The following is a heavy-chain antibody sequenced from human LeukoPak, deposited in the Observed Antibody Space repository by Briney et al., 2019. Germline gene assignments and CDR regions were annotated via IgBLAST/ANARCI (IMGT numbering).Heavy chain of an antibody. CDR2: IYSGGST. Sequence: PGGSLRLSCAASGFTVSSNYMSWVRQAPGKGLEWVSVIYSGGSTYYADSVKGRFAISRDNSKNTLYLQMNSLRAEDTAVYYCARHEYGDELDYWGQGTLVTVSS. D-gene: IGHD4-17*01. V-gene: IGHV3-53*05. CDR3: ARHEYGDELDY. J-gene: IGHJ4*02. CDR1: GFTVSSNY.